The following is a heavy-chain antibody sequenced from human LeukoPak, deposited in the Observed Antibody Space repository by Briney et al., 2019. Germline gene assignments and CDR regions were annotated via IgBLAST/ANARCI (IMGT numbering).Heavy chain of an antibody. D-gene: IGHD3-22*01. J-gene: IGHJ6*03. CDR1: GYTFTGYY. V-gene: IGHV1-2*02. Sequence: ASVKVSCKASGYTFTGYYMHWVRQARGQALEWMGWINPNSGGTNYAQKFQGRVTMTRDTSISTAYMELSRLRSDDTAEYYCARGGGYDSSGYYPYYYYYMDVWGKGTTVTVSS. CDR2: INPNSGGT. CDR3: ARGGGYDSSGYYPYYYYYMDV.